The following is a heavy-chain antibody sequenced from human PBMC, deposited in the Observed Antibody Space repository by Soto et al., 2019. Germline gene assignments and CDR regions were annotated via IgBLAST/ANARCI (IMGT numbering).Heavy chain of an antibody. V-gene: IGHV3-23*01. CDR2: ISYTGIA. Sequence: EVQLLESGGGLVQPGGSLRLSCAASGFTFASYAMSWVRHAPGKGLEFVSTISYTGIAVYADSVKGRFTISRDDSKSSLSLQMDSLRADDTAVYYCTKASASGKSHGMDVWGQGTTVTVSS. J-gene: IGHJ6*02. CDR3: TKASASGKSHGMDV. CDR1: GFTFASYA. D-gene: IGHD1-26*01.